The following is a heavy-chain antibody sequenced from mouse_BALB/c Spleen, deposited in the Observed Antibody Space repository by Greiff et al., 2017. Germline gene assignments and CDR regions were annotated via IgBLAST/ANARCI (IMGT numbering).Heavy chain of an antibody. D-gene: IGHD2-4*01. CDR2: IYPGSGST. CDR1: GYTFTSYW. CDR3: ARSGDYDGKAWFAY. Sequence: LQQPGSELVRPGASVKLSCKASGYTFTSYWMHWVKQRPGQGLEWIGNIYPGSGSTNYDEKFKSKATLTVDTSSSTAYMQLSSLTSEDSAVYYCARSGDYDGKAWFAYWGQGTLVTVSA. V-gene: IGHV1S22*01. J-gene: IGHJ3*01.